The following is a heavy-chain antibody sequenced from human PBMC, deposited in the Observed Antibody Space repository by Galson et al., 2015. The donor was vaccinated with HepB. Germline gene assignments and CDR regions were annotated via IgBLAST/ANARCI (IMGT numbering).Heavy chain of an antibody. CDR2: INAGNGNT. J-gene: IGHJ4*02. CDR1: GYTFTSYA. V-gene: IGHV1-3*01. CDR3: ATGGRRRYGSGSYFDY. D-gene: IGHD3-10*01. Sequence: SVKVSCKASGYTFTSYAMHWVRQAPGQRLEWMGWINAGNGNTKYSQKFQGRVTITRDTSASTAYMELSSLRSEDTAVYYCATGGRRRYGSGSYFDYWGQGTLVTVSS.